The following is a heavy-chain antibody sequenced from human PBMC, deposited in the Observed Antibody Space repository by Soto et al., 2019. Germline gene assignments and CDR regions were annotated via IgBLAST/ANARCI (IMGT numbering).Heavy chain of an antibody. J-gene: IGHJ5*02. CDR1: GYMFTTYD. CDR3: ARDVPSSCTSTHIQTGWFDP. Sequence: GASVKVSCKASGYMFTTYDIMWVRQATGQGLEWVGGMNPNTGHTNYAQKLQGRVTMTTDTSTSTAYMELRSLRSDDTAVYYGARDVPSSCTSTHIQTGWFDPWGQGTLVTVSS. D-gene: IGHD2-2*01. CDR2: MNPNTGHT. V-gene: IGHV1-18*01.